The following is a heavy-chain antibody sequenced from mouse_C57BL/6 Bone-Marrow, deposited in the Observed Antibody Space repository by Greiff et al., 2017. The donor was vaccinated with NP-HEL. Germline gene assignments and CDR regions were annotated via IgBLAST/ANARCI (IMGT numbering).Heavy chain of an antibody. CDR1: GYTFTNYW. CDR3: ARFSYYGSSNWYFDV. D-gene: IGHD1-1*01. J-gene: IGHJ1*03. V-gene: IGHV1-63*01. CDR2: IYPGGGYT. Sequence: QVQLQQSGAELVRPGTSVKMSCKASGYTFTNYWIGWAKQRPGHGLEWIGDIYPGGGYTNYNEKFKGKATLTADKSSSTAYMQFSSLTSEDSAIYYCARFSYYGSSNWYFDVWGTGTTVTVSS.